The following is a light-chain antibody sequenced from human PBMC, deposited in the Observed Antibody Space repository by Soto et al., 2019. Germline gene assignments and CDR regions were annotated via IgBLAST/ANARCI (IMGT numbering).Light chain of an antibody. CDR2: GAS. CDR1: QSFGTW. J-gene: IGKJ1*01. Sequence: DIQMTKSPSTLSASVGGRVTITCRASQSFGTWVAWYQQKPGKAPKLLIYGASNLESGVPSRFSGSGSGTEFTLTITTLQPDDFATYFCQQYNRNTWSFGPGTKVDIK. V-gene: IGKV1-5*01. CDR3: QQYNRNTWS.